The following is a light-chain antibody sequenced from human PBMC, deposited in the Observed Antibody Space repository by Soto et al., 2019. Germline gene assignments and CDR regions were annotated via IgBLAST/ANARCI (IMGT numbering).Light chain of an antibody. V-gene: IGKV1-5*01. CDR1: QSLTGR. CDR3: QQYKVYPYT. J-gene: IGKJ2*01. Sequence: DIQMTQSPSTLSASIGDRVTLTCRASQSLTGRLAWYQQKPGRPPKLLIYDLSILESGVPSRFSGSESGTDFTLTISSLRPDDFATFYCQQYKVYPYTFGQGTRLDI. CDR2: DLS.